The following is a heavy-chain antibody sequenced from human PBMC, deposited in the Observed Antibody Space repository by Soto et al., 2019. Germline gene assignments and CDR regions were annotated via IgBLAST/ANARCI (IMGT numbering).Heavy chain of an antibody. Sequence: QLQLQESGPGLVKPSETLSLTCTVSGGSISSSSYYWGWIRQPPGKGLEWIGSIYYSGSTYYNPSLKSRVTISVDTSKNQFSLKLSSVTAADTAVYYCARPVYGGNSAVAFDIWGQGTMVTVSS. CDR3: ARPVYGGNSAVAFDI. J-gene: IGHJ3*02. V-gene: IGHV4-39*01. D-gene: IGHD2-21*02. CDR2: IYYSGST. CDR1: GGSISSSSYY.